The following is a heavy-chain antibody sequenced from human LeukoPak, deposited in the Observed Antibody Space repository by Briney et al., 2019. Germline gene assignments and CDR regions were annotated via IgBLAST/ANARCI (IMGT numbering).Heavy chain of an antibody. V-gene: IGHV3-33*07. J-gene: IGHJ4*02. Sequence: GMSLRLSCAAFGFRFRSYGMYWVRQAPGKGLEWVSVIWYDGNKNFYGDSVKGRFTISRDNSKNTLDLQMDALRAEDTAVYYCARDVSGSWSTDYWGQGTLVTVSS. CDR2: IWYDGNKN. CDR3: ARDVSGSWSTDY. CDR1: GFRFRSYG. D-gene: IGHD3-3*01.